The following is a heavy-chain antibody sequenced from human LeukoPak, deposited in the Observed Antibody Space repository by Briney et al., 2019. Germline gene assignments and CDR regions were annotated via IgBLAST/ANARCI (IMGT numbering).Heavy chain of an antibody. J-gene: IGHJ5*02. CDR3: ARHVVTRRPPVATKRTWFDP. Sequence: PSGTLSLTCAVYGGPFNGYYWSWIRQHPGKGLEWIGEINHSGSTNYNPSLKSRVTISIHTSKNQFSLKLNSVTAADTAIYYCARHVVTRRPPVATKRTWFDPWGQGTLVTVSS. CDR2: INHSGST. D-gene: IGHD1-1*01. CDR1: GGPFNGYY. V-gene: IGHV4-34*01.